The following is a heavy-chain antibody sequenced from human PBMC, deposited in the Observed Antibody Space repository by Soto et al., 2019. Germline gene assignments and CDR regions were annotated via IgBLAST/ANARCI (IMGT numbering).Heavy chain of an antibody. CDR3: ARSEEDSDYYYYGMDV. D-gene: IGHD2-15*01. CDR1: GDTVSSNSVA. J-gene: IGHJ6*02. V-gene: IGHV6-1*01. Sequence: SQTLSLTCVGSGDTVSSNSVAWNWVRQSPSRGLEWLGRTYYRSRWYSDYAVSVRSRIDINADTSKNQVSLQLNSVTPEDTAVYYCARSEEDSDYYYYGMDVWGQGTAVTVSS. CDR2: TYYRSRWYS.